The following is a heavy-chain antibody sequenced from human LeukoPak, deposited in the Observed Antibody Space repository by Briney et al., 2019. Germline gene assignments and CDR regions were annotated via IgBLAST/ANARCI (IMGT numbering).Heavy chain of an antibody. D-gene: IGHD3-10*01. Sequence: GGSLRLSCAASGFTFSSYSMNWVRQAPGKGLEWVSYISSSTIYYADSVKGRFTISRDNAKNSLYLQMNSLRAEDTAVYYCASHYYGSGSPIDYWGQGTLVTVSS. CDR3: ASHYYGSGSPIDY. CDR1: GFTFSSYS. V-gene: IGHV3-48*04. J-gene: IGHJ4*02. CDR2: ISSSTI.